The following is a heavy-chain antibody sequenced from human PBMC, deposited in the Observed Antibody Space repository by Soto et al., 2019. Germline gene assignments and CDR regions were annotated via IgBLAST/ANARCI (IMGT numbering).Heavy chain of an antibody. J-gene: IGHJ4*02. CDR1: GDSVTNYF. V-gene: IGHV4-59*02. CDR2: MYHGGRT. Sequence: QVHLRESGPGLVKSSETLSLTCTVSGDSVTNYFWSWMRQPPGKGLEWIGHMYHGGRTSYSPSLKSRVTMSLDSSRNQFSLNLSSVTAADTAVYFCARDPGYCTNGVCPIFDFWGQGLLVAVSS. D-gene: IGHD2-8*01. CDR3: ARDPGYCTNGVCPIFDF.